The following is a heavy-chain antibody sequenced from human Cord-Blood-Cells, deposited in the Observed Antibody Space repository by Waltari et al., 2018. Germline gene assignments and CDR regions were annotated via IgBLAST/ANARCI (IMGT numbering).Heavy chain of an antibody. CDR3: ARESNWGGATFDY. D-gene: IGHD7-27*01. CDR2: IYHSGGT. J-gene: IGHJ4*02. Sequence: QVQLQESGPGLVKPSETLSLTCAVSGYSISSGYYWGWIRQPPGKGLEWIGSIYHSGGTYYNPSLKSRVTISVDTSKNQFSLKLSSVTAADTAVYYCARESNWGGATFDYWGQGTLVTVSS. CDR1: GYSISSGYY. V-gene: IGHV4-38-2*02.